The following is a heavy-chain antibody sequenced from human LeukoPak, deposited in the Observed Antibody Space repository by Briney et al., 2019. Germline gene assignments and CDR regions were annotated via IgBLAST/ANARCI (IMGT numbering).Heavy chain of an antibody. V-gene: IGHV1-18*01. J-gene: IGHJ4*02. CDR1: GYTFTSYG. Sequence: ASVKVSCKASGYTFTSYGISWVRQAPGQGLEWMGWISAYNGNTNYAQKLHGRVTMTTDTSTSTAYMELRSLRSDDTAVYYCARGAVAGPDVRMPFDYWGQGTLVTVSS. CDR3: ARGAVAGPDVRMPFDY. CDR2: ISAYNGNT. D-gene: IGHD6-19*01.